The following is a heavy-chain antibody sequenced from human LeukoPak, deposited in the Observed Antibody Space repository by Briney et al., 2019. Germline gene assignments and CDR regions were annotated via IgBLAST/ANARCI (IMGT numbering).Heavy chain of an antibody. V-gene: IGHV4-59*08. J-gene: IGHJ4*02. CDR1: GGSISSYY. CDR2: IYYSGST. Sequence: SETLSLTCTVSGGSISSYYWSWIRQPPGKGLEWIGYIYYSGSTNYNPSLKSRVTISVDTSKNQFSLKLSSVTAADTAVYYCARLSQGSFIDYWGQGTPVTVSS. CDR3: ARLSQGSFIDY. D-gene: IGHD2/OR15-2a*01.